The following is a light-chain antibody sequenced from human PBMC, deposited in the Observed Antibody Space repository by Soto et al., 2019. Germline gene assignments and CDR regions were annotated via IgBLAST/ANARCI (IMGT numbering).Light chain of an antibody. CDR1: RSVRKNY. J-gene: IGKJ1*01. CDR2: GAS. CDR3: QQYGGSPRT. V-gene: IGKV3-20*01. Sequence: EIVLTQSPGTLSLSPGERATLSCRASRSVRKNYLACYQQKPGQAPRPLIYGASSRATGIPDRFSGSGSGTDFTLSISRLEPEDSAVYYCQQYGGSPRTFGQGTKVEI.